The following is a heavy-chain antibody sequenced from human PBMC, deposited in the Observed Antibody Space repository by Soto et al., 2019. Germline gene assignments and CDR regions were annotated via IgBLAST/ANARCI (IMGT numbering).Heavy chain of an antibody. CDR3: ARVPDR. D-gene: IGHD2-2*01. J-gene: IGHJ5*02. CDR1: GGSISSYY. V-gene: IGHV4-59*08. CDR2: IFYSGST. Sequence: SETLSLTCTVSGGSISSYYWSWIRQPPGKGLEWIGYIFYSGSTNYNPSLKSRVSISVDTSKIQFSLKVTSVTAADTAVYYCARVPDRWGQGTLVTVSS.